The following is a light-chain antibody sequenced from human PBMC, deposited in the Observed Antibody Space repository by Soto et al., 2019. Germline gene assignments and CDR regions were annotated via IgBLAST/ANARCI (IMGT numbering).Light chain of an antibody. J-gene: IGLJ1*01. V-gene: IGLV2-23*02. Sequence: QSALTQPASVSGSPGQSITIAYTGTSSDVGSYNLVSWYQQHPGKAPKLMIYEVSKRPSGVSNRFSGSKSGNTASLTISGLQAEVEADYYCCSYAGSSTFLYVFGTGTKVTVL. CDR1: SSDVGSYNL. CDR3: CSYAGSSTFLYV. CDR2: EVS.